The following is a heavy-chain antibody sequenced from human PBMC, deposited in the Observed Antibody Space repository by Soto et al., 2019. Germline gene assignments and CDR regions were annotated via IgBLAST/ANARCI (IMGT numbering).Heavy chain of an antibody. J-gene: IGHJ4*02. CDR2: ISYYGSNK. CDR1: GFTFSSYA. V-gene: IGHV3-30-3*01. Sequence: GSLRLSCAASGFTFSSYAMHWFRQAAGKGLEWVAVISYYGSNKYYADYVKGRFTISRDNSKNTLYMQMNSLRDEDTAVYYCACTKGVTTMIVHYSGQGNLVTVSS. CDR3: ACTKGVTTMIVHY. D-gene: IGHD3-22*01.